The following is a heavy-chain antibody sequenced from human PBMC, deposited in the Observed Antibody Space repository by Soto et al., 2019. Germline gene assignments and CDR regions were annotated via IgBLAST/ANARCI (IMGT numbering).Heavy chain of an antibody. D-gene: IGHD2-2*01. CDR2: ISYDGSNK. Sequence: GGSLRLSCAASGFTFSSYGMHWVRQAPGKGLEWVAVISYDGSNKYYADSVKGRFTISRDNSKNTLYLQMNSLRAEDTAVYYCAKDLRPFGLVVPAAIGGWFDPWGQGTLVTVSS. J-gene: IGHJ5*02. CDR1: GFTFSSYG. V-gene: IGHV3-30*18. CDR3: AKDLRPFGLVVPAAIGGWFDP.